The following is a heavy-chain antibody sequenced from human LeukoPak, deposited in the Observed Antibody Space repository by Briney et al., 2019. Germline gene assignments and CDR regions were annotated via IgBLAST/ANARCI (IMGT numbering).Heavy chain of an antibody. J-gene: IGHJ4*02. CDR1: GFTFSDYY. V-gene: IGHV3-11*04. D-gene: IGHD5-18*01. Sequence: GGSLRLSCATSGFTFSDYYMSWIRQAPGKGLEWVSYISSSGSAIYYADSVKGRFTISRDNAKNSLYLQMNSLRAEDTAVYYCARDRGYTYGFPSDYWGQGTLVTVSS. CDR2: ISSSGSAI. CDR3: ARDRGYTYGFPSDY.